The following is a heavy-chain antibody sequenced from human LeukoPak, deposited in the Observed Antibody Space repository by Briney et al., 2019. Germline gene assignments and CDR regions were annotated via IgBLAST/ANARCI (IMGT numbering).Heavy chain of an antibody. D-gene: IGHD2-2*01. V-gene: IGHV3-15*05. J-gene: IGHJ1*01. CDR3: TTDFCSTTSCHRDKI. CDR2: IKSKTDGGTT. CDR1: GFIFRNGW. Sequence: GGSLRLSCAASGFIFRNGWMSWVRQAPGKGLEWVGRIKSKTDGGTTDYAAPVKGRFTISRDDSENTLYLEMNSLKTEDTAVYYCTTDFCSTTSCHRDKIWGQGTLVTVSS.